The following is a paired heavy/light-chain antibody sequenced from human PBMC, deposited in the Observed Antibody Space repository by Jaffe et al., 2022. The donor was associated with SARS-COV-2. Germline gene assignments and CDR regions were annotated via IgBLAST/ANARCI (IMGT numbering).Heavy chain of an antibody. J-gene: IGHJ6*03. V-gene: IGHV5-51*01. CDR2: IYPADSDT. CDR1: GYSFPDYW. Sequence: EVQLVQSGAEVKKPGESLKISCQASGYSFPDYWIAWVRQMPGKGLEWLGIIYPADSDTKYSPSFQGHVSISADKSISTAFLQWNTLKASDTATYYCVRHVRGGEFGDSGYYNYYYMDVWGKGTTITVSS. D-gene: IGHD3-10*01. CDR3: VRHVRGGEFGDSGYYNYYYMDV.
Light chain of an antibody. V-gene: IGLV1-44*01. CDR3: AVWDDSVNNWV. J-gene: IGLJ3*02. CDR2: GKN. Sequence: QSVLTQPPSASGTPGHRVTISCSGATSYIGSHSVNWFQQLPGTAPKLLVYGKNQRPSRVPDRFSVSKSGTSASLAISWLQPEDEGHYYCAVWDDSVNNWVFGGGTKLTVL. CDR1: TSYIGSHS.